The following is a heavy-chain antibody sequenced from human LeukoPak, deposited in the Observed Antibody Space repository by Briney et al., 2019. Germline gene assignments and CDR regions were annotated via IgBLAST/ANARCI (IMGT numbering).Heavy chain of an antibody. CDR1: GYTFTTYY. CDR3: ARESQLYCSSTSCKSYNWFDP. V-gene: IGHV1-2*02. Sequence: ASVRVSCKASGYTFTTYYIHWVRQAPGQGLEWMGWINPNSGGTNYAQKFQGRVTMTRDTSVSTAYMELSRLRSDDTAVYYCARESQLYCSSTSCKSYNWFDPWGQGTLVTVSS. D-gene: IGHD2-2*01. J-gene: IGHJ5*02. CDR2: INPNSGGT.